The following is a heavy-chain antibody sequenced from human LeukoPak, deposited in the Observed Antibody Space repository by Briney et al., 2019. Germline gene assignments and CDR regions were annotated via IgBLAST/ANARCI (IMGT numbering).Heavy chain of an antibody. CDR1: GGSISSSSHY. CDR2: IYYSGRT. CDR3: ATGVVVTFGGVIVRD. J-gene: IGHJ4*02. D-gene: IGHD3-16*02. V-gene: IGHV4-39*07. Sequence: SETLFLTCTVSGGSISSSSHYWGWVRHPPGKGLEWIGSIYYSGRTYYNPPLKSRVTISVDTSKHQFSLKLSSVAAADTAVYYCATGVVVTFGGVIVRDWGEGSLVTVSS.